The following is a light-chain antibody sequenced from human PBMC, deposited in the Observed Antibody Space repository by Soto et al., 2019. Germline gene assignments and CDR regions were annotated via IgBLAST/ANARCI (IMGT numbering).Light chain of an antibody. CDR1: QDIRTE. V-gene: IGKV1-6*01. CDR2: ATS. CDR3: LQDFNCPRT. Sequence: AVQLTQSPSSLSASVGDRVTITCRASQDIRTELGWYQQRPGKAPSLLIYATSTLQSGVPSRFSGSGSGTDFTLTITGLQPEDFATYYCLQDFNCPRTFGQGTKV. J-gene: IGKJ1*01.